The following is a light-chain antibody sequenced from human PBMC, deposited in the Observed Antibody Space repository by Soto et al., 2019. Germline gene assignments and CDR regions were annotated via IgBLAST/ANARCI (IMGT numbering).Light chain of an antibody. J-gene: IGLJ1*01. CDR2: DVS. CDR3: SSYTGNSTLV. V-gene: IGLV2-14*01. Sequence: QSALTQPASVSGSPGQSITISCTGTSSDVGGYNYVSWYQQHPGKAPKLMIYDVSNRPSGVSNRFSGSKSGNTASLTISGPQAGDGAVFYSSSYTGNSTLVFGTGTKLPV. CDR1: SSDVGGYNY.